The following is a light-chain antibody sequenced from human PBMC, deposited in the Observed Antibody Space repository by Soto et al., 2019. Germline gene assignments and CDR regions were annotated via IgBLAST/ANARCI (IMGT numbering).Light chain of an antibody. CDR3: QVWDSSSDHHV. V-gene: IGLV2-8*01. Sequence: SVLTQPPAASGSPGQSVTISCTGTSNDVGGYHYVSWYQQYPGKVPKLIISEVTKRPSGVPDRFSGSKSGNTASLTVSGLQAEDEAEYYCQVWDSSSDHHVFGTGTKVTVL. J-gene: IGLJ1*01. CDR1: SNDVGGYHY. CDR2: EVT.